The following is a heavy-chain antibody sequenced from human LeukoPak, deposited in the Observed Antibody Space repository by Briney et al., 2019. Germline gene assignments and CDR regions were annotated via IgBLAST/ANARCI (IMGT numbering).Heavy chain of an antibody. V-gene: IGHV4-39*07. Sequence: PSETLSLTCTVSGGSISSSSYYWGWIRQPPGKGLEWIGSIYYSGSTYYNPSLKSRVTISVDTSKNQFSLKLSSVTAADTAVYYCARVDVVPAATPSYYFGYWGQGTLVTVSS. CDR2: IYYSGST. CDR1: GGSISSSSYY. J-gene: IGHJ4*02. CDR3: ARVDVVPAATPSYYFGY. D-gene: IGHD2-2*01.